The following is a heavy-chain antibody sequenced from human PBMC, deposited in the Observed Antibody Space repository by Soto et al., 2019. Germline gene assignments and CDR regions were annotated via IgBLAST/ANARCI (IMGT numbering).Heavy chain of an antibody. CDR2: ISFDGNII. V-gene: IGHV3-30-3*01. J-gene: IGHJ4*02. Sequence: GGSLRLSCAASEFSFSSYAMHWIRQAPGKGLEWVAVISFDGNIIHYADSVKGRFIISRDNSKNTLYLQMHSLSGEDTAVYYCARTFDTIPYCFDYWGQGTLVTVSS. CDR1: EFSFSSYA. D-gene: IGHD3-9*01. CDR3: ARTFDTIPYCFDY.